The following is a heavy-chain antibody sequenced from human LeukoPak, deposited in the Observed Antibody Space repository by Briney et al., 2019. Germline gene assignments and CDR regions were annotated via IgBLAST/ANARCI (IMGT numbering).Heavy chain of an antibody. CDR1: GGSISSFY. CDR3: ARQGYYGSGSYTRFDY. Sequence: PSETLSLTCTVSGGSISSFYWSWIRQPAGKGLEWIGRIYTSGSTNYNPSLKSRVTMSVDTSKNQFSLKLSSVTAADTAVYYCARQGYYGSGSYTRFDYWGQGTLVTVSS. J-gene: IGHJ4*02. D-gene: IGHD3-10*01. V-gene: IGHV4-4*07. CDR2: IYTSGST.